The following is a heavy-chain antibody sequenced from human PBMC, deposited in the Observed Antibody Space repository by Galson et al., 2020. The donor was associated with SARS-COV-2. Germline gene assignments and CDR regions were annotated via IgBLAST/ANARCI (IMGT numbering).Heavy chain of an antibody. D-gene: IGHD6-19*01. V-gene: IGHV3-7*03. J-gene: IGHJ4*02. CDR1: GFSFSSYW. Sequence: GGSLRLSCAASGFSFSSYWMTCVRQAPGKGLEWVANKKQDGSDKYYVDSVKGRFTISRDNAKNSLYLHMNGLRAEDTAVYYCARESYDSGWFDYWGQGTLVTVSS. CDR3: ARESYDSGWFDY. CDR2: KKQDGSDK.